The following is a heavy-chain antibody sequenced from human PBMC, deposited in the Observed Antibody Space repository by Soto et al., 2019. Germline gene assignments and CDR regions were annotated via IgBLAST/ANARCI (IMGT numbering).Heavy chain of an antibody. J-gene: IGHJ6*02. CDR2: ISYDGSNK. CDR3: AKGLRGYSYGPRYYYYGMDV. CDR1: GFTFSTYG. Sequence: GGSLRLSCAASGFTFSTYGMHWVRQAPGKGLEWVAVISYDGSNKYYADSVKGRFTISRDNSKNTLYLQMNSLRAEDTAVYYCAKGLRGYSYGPRYYYYGMDVWGQGTTVTVSS. V-gene: IGHV3-30*18. D-gene: IGHD5-18*01.